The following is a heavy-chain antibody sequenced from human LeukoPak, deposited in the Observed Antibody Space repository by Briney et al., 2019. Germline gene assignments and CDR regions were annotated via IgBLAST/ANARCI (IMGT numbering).Heavy chain of an antibody. CDR2: ISGSGDKT. V-gene: IGHV3-23*01. CDR1: GFTFSSYV. J-gene: IGHJ5*02. Sequence: PGGSLRLSCAASGFTFSSYVMSWVRQAPGKGLEWVSTISGSGDKTYYADSVKGRFTISRDNSKNTLYLQVNILRAEDSALYYCAKDGFRGDCIGGSCYPFDPWGQGTLVTVSS. D-gene: IGHD2-15*01. CDR3: AKDGFRGDCIGGSCYPFDP.